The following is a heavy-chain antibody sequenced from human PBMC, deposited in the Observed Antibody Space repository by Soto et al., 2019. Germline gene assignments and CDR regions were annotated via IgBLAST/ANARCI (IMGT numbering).Heavy chain of an antibody. CDR1: TESLRGYY. CDR3: ARGLFSSGWYSYFDP. D-gene: IGHD6-19*01. J-gene: IGHJ5*02. V-gene: IGHV4-34*01. Sequence: QVQLQQRGAGLLRPSETLSLTCAVSTESLRGYYWTWIRQSPGKGLEWIGEISQSGFTNYNPSLESRVTLSVDTAKSEFSLPLTSMTAADTALYYCARGLFSSGWYSYFDPWGQGIPVTVSS. CDR2: ISQSGFT.